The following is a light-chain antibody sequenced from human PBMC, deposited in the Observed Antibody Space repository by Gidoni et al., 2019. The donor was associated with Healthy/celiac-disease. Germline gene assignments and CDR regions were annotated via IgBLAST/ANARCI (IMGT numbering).Light chain of an antibody. V-gene: IGKV4-1*01. CDR1: QSVLYSANNKNY. CDR3: QQYYSTPPT. CDR2: LAS. Sequence: DIVMTQFPDSLAVSLGERATINCKSSQSVLYSANNKNYLAWYQQKPGQPPKLLIDLASTRESGVPDRFSGSGSGTDFTLTISSLQAEDVAVYYCQQYYSTPPTFGQGTKVEIK. J-gene: IGKJ1*01.